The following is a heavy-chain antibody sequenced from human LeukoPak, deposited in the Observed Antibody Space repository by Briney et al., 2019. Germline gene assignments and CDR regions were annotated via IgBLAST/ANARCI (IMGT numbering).Heavy chain of an antibody. D-gene: IGHD3-3*01. Sequence: SETLSLTCTVSGGSISSYYWSWIRQPPGKGLEWIGYIYYSGSTNYNPSLKSRVTISVDTSKNQFSLKLSSVTAAATAVYYCAKVGYDFWSGYPSYYYDYMDVWGKGTTVTVSS. CDR1: GGSISSYY. J-gene: IGHJ6*03. CDR3: AKVGYDFWSGYPSYYYDYMDV. V-gene: IGHV4-59*01. CDR2: IYYSGST.